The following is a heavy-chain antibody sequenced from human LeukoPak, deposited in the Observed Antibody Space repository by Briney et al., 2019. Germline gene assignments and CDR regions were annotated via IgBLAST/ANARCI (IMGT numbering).Heavy chain of an antibody. CDR3: EKDTSGYYRPFEY. D-gene: IGHD3-22*01. CDR2: SIGSAAYT. CDR1: GFTFSSYA. V-gene: IGHV3-23*01. J-gene: IGHJ4*02. Sequence: GGSLRLSCAASGFTFSSYAISWVRQAPGKGRERVSASIGSAAYTYFADSVKGRFTISRDNSKNTLYLQMNGLRAADTAVYYCEKDTSGYYRPFEYWGQGPLVTVSS.